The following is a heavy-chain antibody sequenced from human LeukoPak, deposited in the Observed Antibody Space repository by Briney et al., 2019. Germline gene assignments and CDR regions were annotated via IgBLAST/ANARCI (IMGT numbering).Heavy chain of an antibody. V-gene: IGHV1-8*01. CDR3: ASRTGPGAFDI. CDR1: GYTLTNYD. J-gene: IGHJ3*02. Sequence: ASVTVSCKASGYTLTNYDINWVRQATGQGLAWMGWMNPNRGNTGYAQKFQGRVTMTRNTSISTAYMELSSLRSEDTDVYYCASRTGPGAFDIWGQGTMVTVSS. CDR2: MNPNRGNT.